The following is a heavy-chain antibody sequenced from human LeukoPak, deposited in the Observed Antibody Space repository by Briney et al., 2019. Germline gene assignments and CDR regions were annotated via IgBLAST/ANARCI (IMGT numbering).Heavy chain of an antibody. CDR3: ASRTAGLLADFDY. D-gene: IGHD3-22*01. J-gene: IGHJ4*02. Sequence: SGTLSLTCTVSGGSISSGDYYWSWIRQPPGKGLEWIGYIYYSGSTYYNPSLKSRVTISVDTSKNQFSLKLSSVTAADTAVYYCASRTAGLLADFDYWGQGTLVTVSS. V-gene: IGHV4-30-4*01. CDR1: GGSISSGDYY. CDR2: IYYSGST.